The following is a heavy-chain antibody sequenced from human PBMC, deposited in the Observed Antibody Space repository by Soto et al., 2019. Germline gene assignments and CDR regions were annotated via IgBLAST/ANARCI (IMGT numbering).Heavy chain of an antibody. D-gene: IGHD6-13*01. Sequence: QVQLVQSGAEVKKPGASVKLSCRTSGYTFTHYYIHWVRQAPGQGLEWLAIINPASGSTNYAQDFQGRVTLTMDTSTTTVYMELGGLRAKDTAIFYCARDLAAGDHWGQGTLVTVSS. CDR2: INPASGST. CDR1: GYTFTHYY. CDR3: ARDLAAGDH. J-gene: IGHJ4*02. V-gene: IGHV1-46*01.